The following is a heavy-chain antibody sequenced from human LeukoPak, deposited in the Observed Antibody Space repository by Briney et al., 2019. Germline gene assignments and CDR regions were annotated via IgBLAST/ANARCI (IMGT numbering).Heavy chain of an antibody. CDR2: MNPNSGNT. V-gene: IGHV1-8*01. Sequence: ASVKVSCKASGYTFTSYDINWVRQATGQGLEWMGWMNPNSGNTGYAQKLQGRVTMTTDTSTSTAYMELRSLRSDDTAVYYCARALWFGEGNDYWGQGTLVTVSS. CDR1: GYTFTSYD. J-gene: IGHJ4*02. D-gene: IGHD3-10*01. CDR3: ARALWFGEGNDY.